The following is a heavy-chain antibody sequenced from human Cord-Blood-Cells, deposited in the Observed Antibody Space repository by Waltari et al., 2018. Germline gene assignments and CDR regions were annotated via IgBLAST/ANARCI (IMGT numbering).Heavy chain of an antibody. CDR3: ARVPIMITFGGVDNWFDP. CDR1: GYTFPTYA. CDR2: INAGNGNT. D-gene: IGHD3-16*01. V-gene: IGHV1-3*01. Sequence: QVQLVQSGAEVKKPGASLKVSRKASGYTFPTYAMHWVRQAPCHRLEWMGWINAGNGNTKYSQKFQGRVTITRDTSASTAYMELSSLRSEDTAVYYCARVPIMITFGGVDNWFDPWGQGTLVTVSS. J-gene: IGHJ5*02.